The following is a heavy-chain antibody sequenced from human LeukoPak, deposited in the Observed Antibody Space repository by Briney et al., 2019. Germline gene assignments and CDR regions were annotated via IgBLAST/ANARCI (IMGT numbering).Heavy chain of an antibody. J-gene: IGHJ6*04. CDR1: GFTFSSYG. CDR2: IWYDGSNK. Sequence: GGPLRLSCAASGFTFSSYGMHWVRQAPGKGLEWVAIIWYDGSNKYYADSVKGRFTISRDNSKNTLYLQMNSLRAEDTAVYYCARVRVRGVMVYYYGMDVWGKGTTVTVSS. CDR3: ARVRVRGVMVYYYGMDV. D-gene: IGHD3-10*01. V-gene: IGHV3-33*01.